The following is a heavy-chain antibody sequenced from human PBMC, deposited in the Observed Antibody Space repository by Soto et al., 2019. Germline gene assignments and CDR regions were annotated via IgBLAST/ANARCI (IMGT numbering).Heavy chain of an antibody. J-gene: IGHJ4*02. CDR1: GFNFSDYY. CDR3: ARGQNNGNVWMGY. V-gene: IGHV3-11*01. Sequence: PGGSLRLSCAASGFNFSDYYMTWIRQAPGRGLEWVSYISSSGSNIYYADSVKGRFTISRDNAKNSLYLHMNSLRVEDTAMYYCARGQNNGNVWMGYWGQGTLVTVSS. CDR2: ISSSGSNI. D-gene: IGHD1-1*01.